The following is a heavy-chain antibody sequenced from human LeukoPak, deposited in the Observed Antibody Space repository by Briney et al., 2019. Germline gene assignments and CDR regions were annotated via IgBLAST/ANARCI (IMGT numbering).Heavy chain of an antibody. J-gene: IGHJ4*02. CDR2: IYYSGST. V-gene: IGHV4-39*01. CDR3: ARTAAGIGLDY. CDR1: VGSISSSSYY. Sequence: SETLSLTCTVSVGSISSSSYYWGWIRQPPGKGLEWIGSIYYSGSTYYNPSLKSRVTISVDTSKNQFSLKLSSVTAADTAVYYCARTAAGIGLDYWGQGTLVTVSS. D-gene: IGHD6-13*01.